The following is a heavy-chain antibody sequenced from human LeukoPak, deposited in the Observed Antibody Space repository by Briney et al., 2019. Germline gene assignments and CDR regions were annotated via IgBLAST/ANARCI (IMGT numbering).Heavy chain of an antibody. D-gene: IGHD3-22*01. Sequence: GGSLRLSCAVSGFTVSSNYMSWVRQAPGKGLEWVSVIYSGGGTYYAASAKGRFTISRDNSKNTLYLQMNSLRAEDTAVYYCYSMIVVEIRVINDYWGQGTLVTVSS. CDR3: YSMIVVEIRVINDY. J-gene: IGHJ4*02. CDR1: GFTVSSNY. CDR2: IYSGGGT. V-gene: IGHV3-66*01.